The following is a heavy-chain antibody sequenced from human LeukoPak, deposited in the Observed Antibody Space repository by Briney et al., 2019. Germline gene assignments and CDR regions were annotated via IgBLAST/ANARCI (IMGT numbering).Heavy chain of an antibody. Sequence: GALRLFRSTSWITLGDQAITWVRQAPGEGLEWIGFIRSSPYGATTESAASVKGRFTISRDDSKSIAYLQMNTLKTEDTAVYYCAKGYSYSDYWGQGTLVTVSS. D-gene: IGHD5-18*01. CDR2: IRSSPYGATT. V-gene: IGHV3-49*04. CDR1: WITLGDQA. J-gene: IGHJ4*02. CDR3: AKGYSYSDY.